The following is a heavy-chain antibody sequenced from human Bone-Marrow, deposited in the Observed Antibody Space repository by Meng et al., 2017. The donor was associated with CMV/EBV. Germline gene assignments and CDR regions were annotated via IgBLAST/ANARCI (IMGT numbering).Heavy chain of an antibody. J-gene: IGHJ4*02. V-gene: IGHV3-15*01. CDR3: TADGGSYYGFDY. CDR1: GFTFRNAW. Sequence: GESLKISCAASGFTFRNAWMSWVRQAPGKGLEWVGRIKSKTEGGTTDYAAPVKGRCTSSRDDSKNTLYLQMNSLKTEDTAVYYCTADGGSYYGFDYWGQGTRVTVSS. CDR2: IKSKTEGGTT. D-gene: IGHD1-26*01.